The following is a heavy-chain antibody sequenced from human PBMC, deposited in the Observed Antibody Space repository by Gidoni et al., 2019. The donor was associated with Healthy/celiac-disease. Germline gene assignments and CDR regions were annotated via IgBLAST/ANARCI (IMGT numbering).Heavy chain of an antibody. D-gene: IGHD4-17*01. CDR2: IIPIFGTA. CDR1: GGTFSSYA. CDR3: ARDRYDYGDSGTYYYYMDV. Sequence: QVQLVQSGAEVKKPGSSVKVSCQASGGTFSSYAISWVRQAPGQGLEWMGGIIPIFGTANYAQKFQGRVTITADKSTSTAYMELSSLRSEDTAVYYCARDRYDYGDSGTYYYYMDVWGKGTTVTVSS. V-gene: IGHV1-69*06. J-gene: IGHJ6*03.